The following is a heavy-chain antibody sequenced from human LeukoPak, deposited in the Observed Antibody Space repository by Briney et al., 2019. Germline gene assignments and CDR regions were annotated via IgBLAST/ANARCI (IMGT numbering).Heavy chain of an antibody. J-gene: IGHJ3*02. D-gene: IGHD4-17*01. CDR3: AKGGGGDYPLFPYAFDI. Sequence: GASVKVSCKASGYTFTSYGISWVRQAPGQGLEWMGWISAYNGNTNYAQQLQGRVTMTTDTSTSTAYMELRSLRSDDTAVYYCAKGGGGDYPLFPYAFDIWGQGTMVTVSS. CDR1: GYTFTSYG. CDR2: ISAYNGNT. V-gene: IGHV1-18*01.